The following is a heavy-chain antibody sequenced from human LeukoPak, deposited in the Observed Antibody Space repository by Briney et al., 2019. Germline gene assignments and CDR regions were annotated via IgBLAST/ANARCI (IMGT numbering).Heavy chain of an antibody. CDR1: GGSISSYY. CDR3: ARERIAVAATKSSYYYYGMDV. D-gene: IGHD6-19*01. V-gene: IGHV4-59*01. CDR2: IYYSGST. J-gene: IGHJ6*02. Sequence: NPSETLSLTCTVSGGSISSYYWSWIRQPPGKGLEWIGYIYYSGSTNYNPSLKSRVTISVDTSENQFSLKLSSVTAADTAVYYCARERIAVAATKSSYYYYGMDVWGQGTTVTVSS.